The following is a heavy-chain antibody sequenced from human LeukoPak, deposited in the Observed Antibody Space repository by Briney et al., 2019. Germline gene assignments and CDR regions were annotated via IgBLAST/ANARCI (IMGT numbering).Heavy chain of an antibody. CDR2: ISYDGSNK. CDR3: ARSKYSSGWVYYYYGMDV. Sequence: GGSLRLSCAASGFTFRNHIISWIRQAPGKGLEWVAVISYDGSNKYYADSVKGRFTISRDNSKNTLYLQMNSLRAEDTAVYYCARSKYSSGWVYYYYGMDVWGQGTTVTVSS. V-gene: IGHV3-30-3*01. CDR1: GFTFRNHI. D-gene: IGHD6-19*01. J-gene: IGHJ6*02.